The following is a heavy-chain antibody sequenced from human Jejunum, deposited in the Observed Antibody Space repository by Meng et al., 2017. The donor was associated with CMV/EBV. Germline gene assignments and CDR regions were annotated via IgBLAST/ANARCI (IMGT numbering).Heavy chain of an antibody. J-gene: IGHJ4*02. V-gene: IGHV3-66*01. Sequence: EVQLVEFGGGLVQPGGSLRLSCVVSGFIVSSNYMSWVRQAPGKGLEWVSVIYSGGGTLYADSVKGRFTISRDISQNTVHLHMNSLRVEDTAVYYCASDGNGYYVDYWGQGTLVTVSS. CDR1: GFIVSSNY. CDR2: IYSGGGT. CDR3: ASDGNGYYVDY. D-gene: IGHD3-3*01.